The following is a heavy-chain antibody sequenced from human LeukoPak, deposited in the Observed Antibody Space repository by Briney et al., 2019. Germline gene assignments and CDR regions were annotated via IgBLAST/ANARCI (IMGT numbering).Heavy chain of an antibody. CDR1: GGSISSGDYY. J-gene: IGHJ4*02. CDR3: ARASNSGYPYYFDY. D-gene: IGHD3-22*01. Sequence: SETLSLTCTVSGGSISSGDYYWSWIRQPPGKGLEWIGYIYYSGSTYYNPSLKSRVTISVDRSKNQFSLKLSSVTAADTAVYYCARASNSGYPYYFDYWGQGTLVTVSS. CDR2: IYYSGST. V-gene: IGHV4-30-4*08.